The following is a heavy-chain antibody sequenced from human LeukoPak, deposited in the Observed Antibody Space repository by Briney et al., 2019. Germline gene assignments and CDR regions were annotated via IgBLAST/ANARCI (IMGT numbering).Heavy chain of an antibody. CDR1: GFTFSNAW. CDR2: IKSKTDGGTT. V-gene: IGHV3-15*01. J-gene: IGHJ6*02. Sequence: PGGSLRLSCAASGFTFSNAWVSWVRQAPGKGLEWVGRIKSKTDGGTTDYAAPVKGRFTISRDDSKNTLYLQMNSLKTEDTAVYYCTTDSPVDTAMVPYYYYGMDVWGQGTTVTVSS. D-gene: IGHD5-18*01. CDR3: TTDSPVDTAMVPYYYYGMDV.